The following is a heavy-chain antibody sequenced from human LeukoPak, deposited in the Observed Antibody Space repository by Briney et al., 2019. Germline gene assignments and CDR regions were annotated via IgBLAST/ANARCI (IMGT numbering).Heavy chain of an antibody. CDR1: GLTFSTYA. V-gene: IGHV3-23*01. J-gene: IGHJ4*02. CDR3: AKDQYRDYFRGADY. CDR2: IRGDGATK. Sequence: PGGSLRLSCAASGLTFSTYAMTWVRQAPGKGLEWVSAIRGDGATKFYADSVKGRFTVSRDNSKNTVYLQMNSLRAEDTAVYYCAKDQYRDYFRGADYWGQGTLVTVSS. D-gene: IGHD2/OR15-2a*01.